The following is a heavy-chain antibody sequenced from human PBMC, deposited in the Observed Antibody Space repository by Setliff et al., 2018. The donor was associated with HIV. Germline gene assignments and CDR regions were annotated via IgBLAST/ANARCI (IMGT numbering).Heavy chain of an antibody. J-gene: IGHJ6*03. Sequence: GGSLRLSCAASGFTFSNYAVHWVRQAPGKGLEWVAVASDDGKNIYYADSVKGRFTVSRDNYRNTVFLQMNSPRMEDTAVFYCARDAGRWGSYYYFRYMDVWGKGTTVTVSS. V-gene: IGHV3-30*03. CDR2: ASDDGKNI. D-gene: IGHD3-16*01. CDR1: GFTFSNYA. CDR3: ARDAGRWGSYYYFRYMDV.